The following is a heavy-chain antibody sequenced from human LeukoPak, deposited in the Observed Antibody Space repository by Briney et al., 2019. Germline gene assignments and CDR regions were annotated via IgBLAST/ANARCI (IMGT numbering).Heavy chain of an antibody. D-gene: IGHD3-22*01. CDR3: ARDLLYDSSGIFDY. CDR1: GFTFSSYS. Sequence: GGSLRLSCAASGFTFSSYSMNWVRQAPGKGLEWLSCITSSSSTIYYADSVKGRFTISRDNAKNSLYLQMNSLRAEDTAVYYCARDLLYDSSGIFDYWGQGTLVTVSS. CDR2: ITSSSSTI. J-gene: IGHJ4*02. V-gene: IGHV3-48*01.